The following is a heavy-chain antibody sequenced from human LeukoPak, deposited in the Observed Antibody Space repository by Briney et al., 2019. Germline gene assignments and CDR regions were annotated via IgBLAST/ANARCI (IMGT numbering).Heavy chain of an antibody. CDR3: ATAGLGVYYFDY. CDR1: GYSISSGYY. J-gene: IGHJ4*02. D-gene: IGHD3-10*01. V-gene: IGHV4-38-2*02. Sequence: PSETLSLTCTVSGYSISSGYYWGWIRQPPGKGLEWIGSIYHSGSTYYNPSLRSRVTISVDTSKNQFSLKLSSVTAADTAVYYCATAGLGVYYFDYWGQGTLVTVSS. CDR2: IYHSGST.